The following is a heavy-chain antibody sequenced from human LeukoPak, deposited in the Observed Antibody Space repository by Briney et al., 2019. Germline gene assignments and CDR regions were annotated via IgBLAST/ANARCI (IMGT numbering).Heavy chain of an antibody. CDR2: ISAYNGNT. CDR1: GYTFTSYG. CDR3: ARMRVGPSGYAGYWFYP. D-gene: IGHD3-3*01. V-gene: IGHV1-18*01. J-gene: IGHJ5*02. Sequence: ASVKVSCKASGYTFTSYGISWVRQAPGQGLEWMGWISAYNGNTNYAQKLQGRVTMTTDTSTSTAYMELRSLRSDDTAVYYCARMRVGPSGYAGYWFYPWGQGTLVTVSS.